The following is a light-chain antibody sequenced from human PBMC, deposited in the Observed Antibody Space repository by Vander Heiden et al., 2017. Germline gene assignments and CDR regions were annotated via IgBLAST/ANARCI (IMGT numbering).Light chain of an antibody. V-gene: IGLV1-40*01. CDR1: SSNIGAGYY. CDR3: QSYDSSLSGWV. J-gene: IGLJ3*02. CDR2: GNS. Sequence: QSVLTQPPSVSGAPGQRVTISCTGSSSNIGAGYYVHWYKQLPGTAPKLLIYGNSNRPSGVPDRFSGSKSGTSASLAITGLQAEDEADYYCQSYDSSLSGWVFGGGTKLTVL.